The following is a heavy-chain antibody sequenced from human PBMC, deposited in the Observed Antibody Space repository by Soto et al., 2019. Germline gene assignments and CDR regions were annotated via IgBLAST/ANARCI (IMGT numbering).Heavy chain of an antibody. J-gene: IGHJ4*02. V-gene: IGHV3-23*01. Sequence: EVQLLESGGGLVQPGGSLRLSCAASGFTFSSYAMSWVRQAPGKGLEWVSAISGSGGSTYYADSVKGRFTISRDNSKNTLYLQMNSLRAEDTAVYYCAKEVAPGYYDSSGPKFDYWGQGTLVTVSS. CDR2: ISGSGGST. D-gene: IGHD3-22*01. CDR3: AKEVAPGYYDSSGPKFDY. CDR1: GFTFSSYA.